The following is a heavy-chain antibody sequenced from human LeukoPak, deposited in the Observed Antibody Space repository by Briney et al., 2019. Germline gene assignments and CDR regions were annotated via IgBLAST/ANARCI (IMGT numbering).Heavy chain of an antibody. Sequence: ASVKVSCKAFGYTFTCYGISWVRQAPGQGLEWMGWISAYKGNTNYAQKLQGRVTMTTDTSTSTAYMELRSLRSDDTAVYYCARDLTVWGSPVAFDIWGQGTMVTVSS. CDR2: ISAYKGNT. CDR3: ARDLTVWGSPVAFDI. D-gene: IGHD3-16*01. CDR1: GYTFTCYG. J-gene: IGHJ3*02. V-gene: IGHV1-18*01.